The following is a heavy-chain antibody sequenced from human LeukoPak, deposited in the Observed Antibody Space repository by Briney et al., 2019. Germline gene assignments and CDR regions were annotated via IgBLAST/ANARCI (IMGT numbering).Heavy chain of an antibody. V-gene: IGHV3-33*06. D-gene: IGHD1-26*01. CDR2: IWDDGSSK. CDR1: GFTFSSYG. J-gene: IGHJ4*02. CDR3: AKPTRGSGSFLIDF. Sequence: GGSLRLSCAASGFTFSSYGMRWARQAPGKGLEWVAVIWDDGSSKYYGDSVKGRFTISRDNSKNTLYLQMNSLRAEDTAVYYCAKPTRGSGSFLIDFWGQGTLVTVSS.